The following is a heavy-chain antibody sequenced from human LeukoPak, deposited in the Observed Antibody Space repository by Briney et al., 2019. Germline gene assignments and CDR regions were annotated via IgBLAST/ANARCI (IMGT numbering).Heavy chain of an antibody. V-gene: IGHV1-69*05. CDR1: GGTFSSYA. CDR3: AREGRAYSSSSGFVDY. CDR2: IIPIFCTA. D-gene: IGHD6-6*01. J-gene: IGHJ4*02. Sequence: ASVKVSCNASGGTFSSYAISWVRQAPGQGLEWMGGIIPIFCTANYAQKFQGRVTITTDESTSTAYMELSSLRSEDTAVYYCAREGRAYSSSSGFVDYWGQGTLVTVSS.